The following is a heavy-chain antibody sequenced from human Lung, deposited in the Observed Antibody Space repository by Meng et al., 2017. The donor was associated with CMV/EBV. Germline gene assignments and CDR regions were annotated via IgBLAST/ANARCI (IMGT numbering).Heavy chain of an antibody. V-gene: IGHV3-33*06. D-gene: IGHD3-10*01. CDR3: AKERARLRSYFDL. CDR1: GIAIHNDG. Sequence: AACGIAIHNDGTRGGRQAPGGGVALVAFICNDGSNKYYHECVGSRFTVSRDNSRNTLNLQMNSLRAEDTAVYYCAKERARLRSYFDLWGPGTLVTVSS. J-gene: IGHJ2*01. CDR2: ICNDGSNK.